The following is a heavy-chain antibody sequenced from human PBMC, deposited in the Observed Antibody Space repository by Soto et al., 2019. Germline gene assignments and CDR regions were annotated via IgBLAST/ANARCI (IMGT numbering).Heavy chain of an antibody. CDR2: IVVGSGNT. J-gene: IGHJ4*02. V-gene: IGHV1-58*01. CDR1: GLTFTSSA. CDR3: AADPGGIVGG. Sequence: QMQLVQSGPEEKEPGTSVKVSCKASGLTFTSSAVQWVRQARGQRLEWIGWIVVGSGNTNYAQKFQERVTISRDMSTSRVYMELSSLRSEDTAVYYCAADPGGIVGGWGQGTLVTVSS. D-gene: IGHD1-26*01.